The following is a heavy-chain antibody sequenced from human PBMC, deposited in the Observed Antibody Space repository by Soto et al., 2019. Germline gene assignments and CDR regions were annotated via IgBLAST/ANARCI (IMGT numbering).Heavy chain of an antibody. CDR3: AKDPYCSGGSCYSEDLFDY. D-gene: IGHD2-15*01. CDR1: GFTFSSYG. J-gene: IGHJ4*02. CDR2: ISYDGSNK. V-gene: IGHV3-30*18. Sequence: QVQLVESGGGVVQPGRSLRLSCAASGFTFSSYGMHWVRQAPGKGLEWVAVISYDGSNKYYADSVKGRFTISRDNSKNPRYLQMNSLRAEDTAVYYCAKDPYCSGGSCYSEDLFDYWGQGTLVTVSS.